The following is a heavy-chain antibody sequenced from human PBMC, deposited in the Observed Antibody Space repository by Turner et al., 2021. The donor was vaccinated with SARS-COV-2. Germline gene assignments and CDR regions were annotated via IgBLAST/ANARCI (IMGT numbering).Heavy chain of an antibody. V-gene: IGHV3-30*18. D-gene: IGHD1-26*01. CDR1: GFTFGSYG. J-gene: IGHJ4*02. Sequence: QVHLVESVGAVFQPGRSLRLSWPASGFTFGSYGVHWVRQAPGKGLEWVEIISYDGNNQDYADSVKGRITISRDNSKNTLYLQMNSLRAEDTAVYYCAKDRSLRGGTYLFDYWGQGTLVTVSS. CDR2: ISYDGNNQ. CDR3: AKDRSLRGGTYLFDY.